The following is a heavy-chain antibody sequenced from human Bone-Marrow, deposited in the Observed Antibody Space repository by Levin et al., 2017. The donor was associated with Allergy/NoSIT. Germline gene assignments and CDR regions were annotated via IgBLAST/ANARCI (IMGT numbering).Heavy chain of an antibody. CDR3: ARCAADYYGSGSYYKNWFDP. CDR1: GYSFTSYW. D-gene: IGHD3-10*01. Sequence: GGSLRLSCKGSGYSFTSYWISWVRQMPGKGLEWMGRIDPSDSYTNYSPSFQGHVTISADKSISTAYLQWSSLKASDTAMYYCARCAADYYGSGSYYKNWFDPWGQGTLVTVSS. J-gene: IGHJ5*02. CDR2: IDPSDSYT. V-gene: IGHV5-10-1*01.